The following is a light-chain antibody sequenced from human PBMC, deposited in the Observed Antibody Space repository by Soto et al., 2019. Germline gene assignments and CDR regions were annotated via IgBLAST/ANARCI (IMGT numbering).Light chain of an antibody. CDR3: QQYSSHSLWT. CDR1: QTIPSW. J-gene: IGKJ1*01. Sequence: EIQMTQSPSTLSASIGDRVTITCRASQTIPSWLAWYQQKPGRGPKLLIFETSKLEDGVPSRFSGSGSGTEFTLTISSLQPEDFASYYCQQYSSHSLWTFGQGTKVEI. V-gene: IGKV1-5*03. CDR2: ETS.